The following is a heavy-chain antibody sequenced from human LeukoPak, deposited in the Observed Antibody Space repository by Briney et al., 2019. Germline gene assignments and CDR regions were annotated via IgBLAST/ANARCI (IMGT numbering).Heavy chain of an antibody. CDR3: ARESGYSLDH. V-gene: IGHV3-30*03. J-gene: IGHJ4*02. CDR1: GFTFSSYD. D-gene: IGHD5-18*01. CDR2: ISYDGSNK. Sequence: GGSLRLSCAASGFTFSSYDMHWVRQAPDKGLEWVAVISYDGSNKYYADSVKGRFTISRDNSKYTLYLQMNSLRAEDTAVYYCARESGYSLDHWGQGTLVTVSS.